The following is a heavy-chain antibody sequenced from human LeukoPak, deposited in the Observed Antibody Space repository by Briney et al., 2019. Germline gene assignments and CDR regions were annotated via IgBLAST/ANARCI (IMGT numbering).Heavy chain of an antibody. CDR2: ISSSSSTI. CDR1: GFTFSSYA. Sequence: GGSLRLPCVASGFTFSSYAMTWVRQAPGKGLEWVSYISSSSSTIYYADSVKGRFTISRDNAKNSLYLQMNSLRAEDTALYYCARVADTHIFDYWGQGTLVTVSS. CDR3: ARVADTHIFDY. V-gene: IGHV3-48*01. D-gene: IGHD2-21*01. J-gene: IGHJ4*02.